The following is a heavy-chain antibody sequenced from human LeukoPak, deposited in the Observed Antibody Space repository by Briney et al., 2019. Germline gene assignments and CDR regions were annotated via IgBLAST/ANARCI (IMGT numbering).Heavy chain of an antibody. Sequence: ASVTVSCKASGYTFTSYGISWVRQAPGQGLEWMGWISAYNGNTNFAQKLQDRVTMTTDTSTSTAYMELRSLRSDDTAVYYCARAGSSSWYSGFDYWGQGTLVTVSS. CDR1: GYTFTSYG. D-gene: IGHD6-13*01. CDR2: ISAYNGNT. CDR3: ARAGSSSWYSGFDY. V-gene: IGHV1-18*01. J-gene: IGHJ4*02.